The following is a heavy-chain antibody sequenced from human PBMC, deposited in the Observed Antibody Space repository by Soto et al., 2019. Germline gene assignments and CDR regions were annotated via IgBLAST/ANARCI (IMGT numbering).Heavy chain of an antibody. V-gene: IGHV1-18*01. CDR3: STIGLIAAAEDYFDY. J-gene: IGHJ4*02. Sequence: ASVKVSCKASGYTFTSYGISWVRQAPGQGLEWMGWISAYNGNTNYAQKLQGRVTISVDTSKNQFSLKLSSVTAADTAVYYCSTIGLIAAAEDYFDYWGQGTLVTVSS. D-gene: IGHD6-13*01. CDR2: ISAYNGNT. CDR1: GYTFTSYG.